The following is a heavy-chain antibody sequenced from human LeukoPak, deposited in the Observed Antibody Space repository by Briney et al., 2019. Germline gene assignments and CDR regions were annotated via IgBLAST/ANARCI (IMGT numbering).Heavy chain of an antibody. J-gene: IGHJ6*03. V-gene: IGHV4-59*01. CDR3: ARVSAPQWEPTDYYSMDV. Sequence: SETLSLTCTVSGGSISSYYWSWIRQPPGKGLEWIGYIYYSGSTNYNPSLKSRVTISVDTSKNQFSLKLSSVTAADTAVYYCARVSAPQWEPTDYYSMDVWGKGTTVTVSS. CDR1: GGSISSYY. D-gene: IGHD1-26*01. CDR2: IYYSGST.